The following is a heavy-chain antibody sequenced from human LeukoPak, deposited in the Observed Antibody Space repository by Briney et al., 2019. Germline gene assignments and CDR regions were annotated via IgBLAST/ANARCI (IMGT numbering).Heavy chain of an antibody. Sequence: PSETLSLTCTVSGGSIRSASYHWGWIRQPPGKGLEWIGYGESTNYNSSLRSRVTISVDRSKGQFSLQLRSLTVADTAVYYCARDYWGSLDFWGRGILVTVSS. CDR3: ARDYWGSLDF. D-gene: IGHD7-27*01. CDR1: GGSIRSASYH. CDR2: GEST. J-gene: IGHJ4*02. V-gene: IGHV4-39*07.